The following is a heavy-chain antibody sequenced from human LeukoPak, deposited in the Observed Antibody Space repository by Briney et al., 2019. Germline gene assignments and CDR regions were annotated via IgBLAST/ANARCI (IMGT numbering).Heavy chain of an antibody. Sequence: PGGSLRLSCAASGFTVSSNYMSWVRQAPGKGLEWVSVIYSGGSTYYADSVKGRFTISRDNSKNTLYLQMNSLRAEDTAVYYCARGSSPNYYYYMDVWGKGTTVTVSS. CDR3: ARGSSPNYYYYMDV. J-gene: IGHJ6*03. V-gene: IGHV3-53*01. CDR2: IYSGGST. CDR1: GFTVSSNY.